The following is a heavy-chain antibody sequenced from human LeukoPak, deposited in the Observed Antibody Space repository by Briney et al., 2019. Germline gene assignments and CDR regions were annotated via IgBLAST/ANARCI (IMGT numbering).Heavy chain of an antibody. Sequence: ASVKVSCKASGYTFTSYDINWVRQATGQGLEWMAWMNPNSGNTGYAQKFQGRVTITRNTSISTAYMELSSLRSEDTAVYYCARGLYCSGGSCYLYYFDYWGQGTLVTVSS. CDR1: GYTFTSYD. CDR2: MNPNSGNT. V-gene: IGHV1-8*03. CDR3: ARGLYCSGGSCYLYYFDY. D-gene: IGHD2-15*01. J-gene: IGHJ4*02.